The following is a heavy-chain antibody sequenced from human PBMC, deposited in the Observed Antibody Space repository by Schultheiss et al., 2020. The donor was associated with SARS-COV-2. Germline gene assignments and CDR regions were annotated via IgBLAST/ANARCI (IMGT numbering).Heavy chain of an antibody. CDR2: IYYSGST. V-gene: IGHV4-39*07. J-gene: IGHJ4*02. CDR1: GVSISSSSYY. CDR3: ARVARIAVAGTLRY. D-gene: IGHD6-19*01. Sequence: SETLSLTCTVSGVSISSSSYYWGWIRQPPGKGLEWIGYIYYSGSTYYSPSLKSRVTISVDTSKNQFSLKLSSVTAADTAVYYCARVARIAVAGTLRYWGQGTLVTVSS.